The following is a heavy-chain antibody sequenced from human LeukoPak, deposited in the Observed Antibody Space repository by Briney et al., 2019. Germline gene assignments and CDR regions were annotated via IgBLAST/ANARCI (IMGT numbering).Heavy chain of an antibody. V-gene: IGHV1-18*01. Sequence: GASVKVSCKASGYTFTSYGISWVRQAPGQGLEWMGWISAYNGNTNYAQKLQGRVTMTTDTSTSTAYMELRSLRSDDTAVYYCARDPDMARGVISTRPFDYWGQGTLVTVSS. D-gene: IGHD3-10*01. J-gene: IGHJ4*02. CDR3: ARDPDMARGVISTRPFDY. CDR2: ISAYNGNT. CDR1: GYTFTSYG.